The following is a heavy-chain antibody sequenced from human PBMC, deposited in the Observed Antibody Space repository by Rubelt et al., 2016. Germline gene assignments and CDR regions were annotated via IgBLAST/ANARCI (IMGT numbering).Heavy chain of an antibody. CDR3: ARDYRYYYDSSGYYFFDY. J-gene: IGHJ4*02. CDR2: IIPILGIA. D-gene: IGHD3-22*01. V-gene: IGHV1-69*04. CDR1: GGTFSSYA. Sequence: GAEVKKPGSSVKVSCKASGGTFSSYAISWVRQSPGQGLEWIGRIIPILGIANYAQKLQGRVTMTTDTSTSTAYMELRSLRSDDTAVYYCARDYRYYYDSSGYYFFDYWGQGTLVTVSS.